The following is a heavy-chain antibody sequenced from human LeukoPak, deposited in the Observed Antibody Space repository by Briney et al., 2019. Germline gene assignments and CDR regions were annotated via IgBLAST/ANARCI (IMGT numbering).Heavy chain of an antibody. CDR3: FDC. CDR1: GFTFSSYS. V-gene: IGHV3-21*01. Sequence: GGSLRLSCAASGFTFSSYSMNWVRQAPGKGLEWVSSISSSSSYIYYADSVKGRFTISRDNAKNSLYARDQGYDGRGNYYPYHFDCWGQGTLVTVSS. CDR2: ISSSSSYI. J-gene: IGHJ4*02. D-gene: IGHD3-22*01.